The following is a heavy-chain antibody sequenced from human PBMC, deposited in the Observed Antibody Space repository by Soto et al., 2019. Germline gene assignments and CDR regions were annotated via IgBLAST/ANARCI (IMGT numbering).Heavy chain of an antibody. D-gene: IGHD3-10*01. CDR3: ARVNGSGSYYNGLPSYSYYGMDV. J-gene: IGHJ6*02. CDR1: GGTFSSYA. CDR2: IIPIFGTA. V-gene: IGHV1-69*13. Sequence: SVKVSCKASGGTFSSYAISWVRQAPVRGREWMGGIIPIFGTANSAQKFQGRVTITADESTSTAYMELSSLRSEDTAVYYCARVNGSGSYYNGLPSYSYYGMDVWC.